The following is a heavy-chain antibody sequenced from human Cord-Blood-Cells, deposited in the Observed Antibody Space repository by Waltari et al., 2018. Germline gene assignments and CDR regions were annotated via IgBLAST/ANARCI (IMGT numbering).Heavy chain of an antibody. J-gene: IGHJ3*02. Sequence: QVQLVQSGAEVKKPGASVKVSCKASGYTFTGYYMHWVRQAPGQGLEWLVWIKPSRGGTNDAQKFQGRVTMTRDTSISTADMELSRLRSDDTAVYYCARAPGEGAFDIWGQGTMVTVSS. CDR1: GYTFTGYY. CDR2: IKPSRGGT. CDR3: ARAPGEGAFDI. V-gene: IGHV1-2*02. D-gene: IGHD7-27*01.